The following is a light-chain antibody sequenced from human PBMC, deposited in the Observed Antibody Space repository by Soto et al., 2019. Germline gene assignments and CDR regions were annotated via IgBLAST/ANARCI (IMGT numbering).Light chain of an antibody. J-gene: IGKJ4*01. CDR2: SAS. Sequence: DIQMTQSPSSVSASVGDRVIITCRASQDIGRWLAWYQQRPGKAPKLLISSASSLQSGVPSRFSGSGSGTDFTLCISSLQPEDLATYYCQQVHTFPLTFGGGTKVEIK. V-gene: IGKV1-12*01. CDR1: QDIGRW. CDR3: QQVHTFPLT.